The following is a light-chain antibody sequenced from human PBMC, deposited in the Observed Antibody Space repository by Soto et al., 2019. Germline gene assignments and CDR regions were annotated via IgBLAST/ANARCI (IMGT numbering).Light chain of an antibody. Sequence: DIVMTQYPLSLPVTPGEPASISCRSSQSLLHSNGYNYLDWYLQKPGQSPQLLIYLGSNRVSGVPDRFSGSGSGTDFTLKISRVEAEDVGVYYCMQPLQSWTFGQGTKVDIK. V-gene: IGKV2-28*01. CDR3: MQPLQSWT. CDR2: LGS. CDR1: QSLLHSNGYNY. J-gene: IGKJ1*01.